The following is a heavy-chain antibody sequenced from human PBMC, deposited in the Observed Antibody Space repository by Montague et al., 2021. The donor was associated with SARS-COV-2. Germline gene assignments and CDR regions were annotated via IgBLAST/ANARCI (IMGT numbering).Heavy chain of an antibody. CDR2: FYSVGST. CDR3: ARGTMTGDAFDI. Sequence: SETLSLTCTVSGASVSGSDWGWIRQSPGKGLEWIGYFYSVGSTDYNPSLKSRVTISRDTSKSQFSLKVRSVTAADTAVYYCARGTMTGDAFDIWGQGTMVTVSS. CDR1: GASVSGSD. D-gene: IGHD1-14*01. V-gene: IGHV4-59*02. J-gene: IGHJ3*02.